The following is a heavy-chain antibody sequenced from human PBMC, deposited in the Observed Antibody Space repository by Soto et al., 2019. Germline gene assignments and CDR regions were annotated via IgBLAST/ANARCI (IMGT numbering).Heavy chain of an antibody. CDR1: GGSISSGGYY. Sequence: QVQLQESGPGLVKPSQTLSLTCTVSGGSISSGGYYWSWIRQHPGKGLEWIGYIYYSGSTYYNPSLKXXVXIXVDTSKNQFSLKLSSVTAADTAVYYCARDTRGPIDYWGQGTLVTVSS. D-gene: IGHD3-10*01. J-gene: IGHJ4*02. CDR3: ARDTRGPIDY. CDR2: IYYSGST. V-gene: IGHV4-31*01.